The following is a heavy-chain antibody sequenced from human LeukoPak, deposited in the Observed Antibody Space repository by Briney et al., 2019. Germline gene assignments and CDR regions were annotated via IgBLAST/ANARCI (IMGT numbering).Heavy chain of an antibody. Sequence: ASVKVSCKASGYTFTCYYIHWVRQAPGQGLEWMGWINPHSGGTNYAQKFQGRVTMTRDTSISTAYMELSRLRSDDTAVYYCARGSFRRIVGATGYFDYGGQGTLVTVSA. J-gene: IGHJ4*02. CDR1: GYTFTCYY. CDR2: INPHSGGT. D-gene: IGHD1-26*01. V-gene: IGHV1-2*02. CDR3: ARGSFRRIVGATGYFDY.